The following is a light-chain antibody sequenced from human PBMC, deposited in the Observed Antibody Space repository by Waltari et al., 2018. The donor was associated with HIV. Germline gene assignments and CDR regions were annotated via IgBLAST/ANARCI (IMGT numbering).Light chain of an antibody. J-gene: IGLJ1*01. CDR2: GNG. CDR1: SSNIGAGYD. V-gene: IGLV1-40*01. CDR3: QSYDSSLSGSV. Sequence: QSVLTQPPSVSGAPGQRVTISCTGSSSNIGAGYDVHWYQQLPGTAPKLLIYGNGIRPSGVPDRFSGSKSGTSASLAITGLQAKDEADYYCQSYDSSLSGSVFGTGTKVTVL.